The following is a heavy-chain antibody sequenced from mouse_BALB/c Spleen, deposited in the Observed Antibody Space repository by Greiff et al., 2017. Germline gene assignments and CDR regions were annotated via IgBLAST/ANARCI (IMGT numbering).Heavy chain of an antibody. Sequence: EVQLQESGAELVKPGASVKLSCTASGFNIKDTYMHWVKQRPEQGLEWIGRIDPANGNTKYDPKFQGKATITADTSSNTAYLQLSSLTSEDTAVYYCARRGNPYAMDYWGQGTSVTVSS. CDR2: IDPANGNT. J-gene: IGHJ4*01. V-gene: IGHV14-3*02. D-gene: IGHD2-1*01. CDR1: GFNIKDTY. CDR3: ARRGNPYAMDY.